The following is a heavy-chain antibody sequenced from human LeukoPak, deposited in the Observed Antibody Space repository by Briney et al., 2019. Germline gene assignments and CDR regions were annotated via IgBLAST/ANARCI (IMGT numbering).Heavy chain of an antibody. Sequence: RSGGSLRLSCAASGFTFSSYAMNWVRQAPGKGLEWVSYISSSSSTIYYADSVKGRFTISRDNAKNSLYLQMNSLRAEDTAVYYCARGGYSYGSLLDYWGQGTLVTVSS. J-gene: IGHJ4*02. CDR1: GFTFSSYA. D-gene: IGHD5-18*01. CDR2: ISSSSSTI. V-gene: IGHV3-48*04. CDR3: ARGGYSYGSLLDY.